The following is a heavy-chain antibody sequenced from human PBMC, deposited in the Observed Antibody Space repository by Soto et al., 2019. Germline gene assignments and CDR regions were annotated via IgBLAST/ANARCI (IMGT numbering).Heavy chain of an antibody. V-gene: IGHV4-61*01. CDR3: ARDALLRGYSYGQGY. D-gene: IGHD5-18*01. J-gene: IGHJ4*02. CDR2: IYYSRST. Sequence: QVQLQESGPGLVKPSETLSLTCTVSGGSVSSGSYYWSWIRQPPGKGLEWIGYIYYSRSTHYNPAPKCRVTIAVDTSKNHFTLKLSSVTAADTAVYYCARDALLRGYSYGQGYWGQGTLVTVSS. CDR1: GGSVSSGSYY.